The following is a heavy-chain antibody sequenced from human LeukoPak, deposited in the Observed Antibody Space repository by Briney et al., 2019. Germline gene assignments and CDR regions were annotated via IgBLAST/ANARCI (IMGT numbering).Heavy chain of an antibody. V-gene: IGHV4-61*02. D-gene: IGHD6-13*01. J-gene: IGHJ4*02. CDR1: GGSISSGSYH. CDR3: AREVAAAGIDY. Sequence: SQTLSLTCTVSGGSISSGSYHWSWIRQPAGKGLEWIGRIYTSGSTNYNPSLKSRVAISVDTSKNQFSLKLSSATAADTAVYYCAREVAAAGIDYWGQGTLVTVSS. CDR2: IYTSGST.